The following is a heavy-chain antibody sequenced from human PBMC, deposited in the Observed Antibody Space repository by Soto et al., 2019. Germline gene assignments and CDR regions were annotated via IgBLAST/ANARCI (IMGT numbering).Heavy chain of an antibody. Sequence: QVQLVQSGAEVKKPGSSVKVSCKASGGNFNNYAINWVRQAPAQGLQWMGGIIPIIDTTHYAQKLQGRVTISADRGRTTVYMELTGLTSDDSATYFCAREPRDRDAFSLWGQGTVVTVSS. D-gene: IGHD2-21*01. CDR2: IIPIIDTT. J-gene: IGHJ3*01. CDR3: AREPRDRDAFSL. V-gene: IGHV1-69*06. CDR1: GGNFNNYA.